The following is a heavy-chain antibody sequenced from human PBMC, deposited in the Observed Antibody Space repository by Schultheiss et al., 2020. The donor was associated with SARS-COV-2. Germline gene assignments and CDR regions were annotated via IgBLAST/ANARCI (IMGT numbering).Heavy chain of an antibody. J-gene: IGHJ5*02. CDR2: ISSNGGST. D-gene: IGHD3-3*01. CDR1: GFTFSSYA. CDR3: ARGSGIWNNWFDP. Sequence: GGSLRLSCSASGFTFSSYAMHWVRQAPGKGLEYVSAISSNGGSTYYADSVKGRFTISRDNSKNTLYLQMNSLRAEDTAVYYCARGSGIWNNWFDPWGQGTLVTVSS. V-gene: IGHV3-64*04.